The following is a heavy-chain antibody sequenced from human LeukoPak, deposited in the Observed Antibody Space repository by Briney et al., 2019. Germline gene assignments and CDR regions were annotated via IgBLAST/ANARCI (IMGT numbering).Heavy chain of an antibody. J-gene: IGHJ5*02. V-gene: IGHV4-31*03. CDR2: IYYSGST. Sequence: SETLSLTCTVSGGSISSGGYYWSRIRQHPGKGLEWIGYIYYSGSTYYNPSLKSRVTISVDTSKNQFSLKLSSVTAADTAVYYCASYQLTGGWFDPWGQGTLVTVSS. CDR1: GGSISSGGYY. CDR3: ASYQLTGGWFDP. D-gene: IGHD2-2*01.